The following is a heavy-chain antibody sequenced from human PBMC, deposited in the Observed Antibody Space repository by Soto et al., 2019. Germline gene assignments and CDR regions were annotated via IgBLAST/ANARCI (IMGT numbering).Heavy chain of an antibody. CDR1: GFTFSSYG. J-gene: IGHJ3*02. D-gene: IGHD3-22*01. V-gene: IGHV3-30*18. CDR2: ISYDGSNK. CDR3: AKDRPMIRTAIKGPFDI. Sequence: GGSLRLSCAASGFTFSSYGMHWVRQAPGKGLEWVAVISYDGSNKYYADSVKGRFTISRDNSKNTLYLQMNSLRAEDTAVYYCAKDRPMIRTAIKGPFDIWGQGTMVTVS.